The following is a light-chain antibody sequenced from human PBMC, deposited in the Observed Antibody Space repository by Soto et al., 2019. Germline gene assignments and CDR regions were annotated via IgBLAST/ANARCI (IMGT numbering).Light chain of an antibody. Sequence: DIPMTQSPSTLSASVGDRVNITCRASQSINNWLAWYQQKPGKAPKLLIYKASSLESGVPSRFSGSGSGTEFNLTISGLQPDDFATYYCQRYNSPLTFGGGTQVEIK. CDR1: QSINNW. J-gene: IGKJ4*01. V-gene: IGKV1-5*03. CDR3: QRYNSPLT. CDR2: KAS.